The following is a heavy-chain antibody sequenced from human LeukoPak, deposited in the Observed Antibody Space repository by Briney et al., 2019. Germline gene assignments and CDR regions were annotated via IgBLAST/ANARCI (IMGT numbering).Heavy chain of an antibody. CDR2: INSDASST. V-gene: IGHV3-74*01. CDR3: ARVQGHPPNGLDV. Sequence: GGSLRLSCAASGFTFSSYWMHWVRQAPGKGLVWVSRINSDASSTSYADSVKGRFTISRDNAKNTLCLQMNSLRAEDTAVYYCARVQGHPPNGLDVWGQGTMVTV. D-gene: IGHD2-8*01. J-gene: IGHJ3*01. CDR1: GFTFSSYW.